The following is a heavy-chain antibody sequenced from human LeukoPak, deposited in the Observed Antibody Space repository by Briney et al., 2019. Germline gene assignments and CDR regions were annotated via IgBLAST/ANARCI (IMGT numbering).Heavy chain of an antibody. J-gene: IGHJ4*02. Sequence: ASVKVSCKASGYTFTGYYMHWVRQAPGQGLEWMGWINPNSGGTNYAQKFQGRVTMTRDTSISTAYTELSRLRSDDTAVYYCARGGINDFWSGYCLDCWGQGTLVTVSS. D-gene: IGHD3-3*01. V-gene: IGHV1-2*02. CDR3: ARGGINDFWSGYCLDC. CDR1: GYTFTGYY. CDR2: INPNSGGT.